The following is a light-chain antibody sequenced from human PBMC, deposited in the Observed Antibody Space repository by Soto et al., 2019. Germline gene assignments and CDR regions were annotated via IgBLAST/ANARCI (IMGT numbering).Light chain of an antibody. V-gene: IGKV1-5*03. CDR2: KAF. CDR1: QSISSW. Sequence: DIQMTQSPSTLYASVGDRVTITCRAGQSISSWLAWYQQKPGKAAKLLIYKAFSLESGVPSRFSGSGSGTEFTLTMSSLQPDDFATYYCQQYNSYSLTFGGGNKVEIK. J-gene: IGKJ4*01. CDR3: QQYNSYSLT.